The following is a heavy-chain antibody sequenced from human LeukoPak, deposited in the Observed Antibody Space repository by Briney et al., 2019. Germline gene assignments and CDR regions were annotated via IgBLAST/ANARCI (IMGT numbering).Heavy chain of an antibody. CDR3: ARVDTAIAERLDY. J-gene: IGHJ4*02. Sequence: GGSLRLSCAASAFTVSSYAMSWVRQAPGKGLEWVSAISGSGGSTYYADSVKGRFTISRDNSKNTLYLQMNSLRAEDTAVYYCARVDTAIAERLDYWGQGTLVTVSS. D-gene: IGHD5-18*01. V-gene: IGHV3-23*01. CDR2: ISGSGGST. CDR1: AFTVSSYA.